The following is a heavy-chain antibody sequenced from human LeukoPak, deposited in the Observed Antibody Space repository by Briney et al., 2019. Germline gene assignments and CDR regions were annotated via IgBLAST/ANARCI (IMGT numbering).Heavy chain of an antibody. CDR1: GGTFSSYA. Sequence: SVKVSCKASGGTFSSYAISWVRQAPGQGLEWMGRIIPILGIANYAQKFQGRVTITADKSTSTAYMELGSLRSEDTAVYYCARDPPLAAAGKGIDYWGQGTLVTVSS. CDR3: ARDPPLAAAGKGIDY. V-gene: IGHV1-69*04. D-gene: IGHD6-13*01. J-gene: IGHJ4*02. CDR2: IIPILGIA.